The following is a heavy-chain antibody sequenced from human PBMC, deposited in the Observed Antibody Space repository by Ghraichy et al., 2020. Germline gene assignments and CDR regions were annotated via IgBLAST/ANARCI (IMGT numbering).Heavy chain of an antibody. CDR2: ISSSSDTI. J-gene: IGHJ4*02. CDR1: GFTFSSYS. V-gene: IGHV3-48*02. D-gene: IGHD4-17*01. Sequence: GGSLRLSCAASGFTFSSYSMNWVRQAPGKGLEWVSYISSSSDTIYYADSVKGRFTISRDNAKKSLYLQMNSLRDEDTAVYYCARETYDDYVGYFDYWGQGTLVTVSS. CDR3: ARETYDDYVGYFDY.